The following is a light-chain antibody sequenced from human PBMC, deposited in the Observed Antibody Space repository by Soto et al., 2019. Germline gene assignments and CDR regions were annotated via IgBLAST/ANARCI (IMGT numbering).Light chain of an antibody. CDR3: QQYGSSPPYT. V-gene: IGKV3-20*01. CDR2: GSS. J-gene: IGKJ2*01. Sequence: EVVLTQSPGTLSLSPGERATFSCRASQSVSNNYFAWYQQKPGQAPRLLIFGSSDRATGIPDRFSGSGSGTDFTLTISRLEPEDCAVYYCQQYGSSPPYTFGQGTKLEI. CDR1: QSVSNNY.